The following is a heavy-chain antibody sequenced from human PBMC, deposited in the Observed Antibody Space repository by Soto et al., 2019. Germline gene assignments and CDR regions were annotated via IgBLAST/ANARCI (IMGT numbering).Heavy chain of an antibody. V-gene: IGHV1-69*06. CDR3: ARGGYSSTWSNLFDRSGLDV. D-gene: IGHD6-13*01. J-gene: IGHJ6*04. Sequence: QVQLVQSGAEAKKPGSSVKVSCKTSGGTFSSYAISWVRQAPGQGLEWMGGIVPLFRTTNYAQKLQGRVTITADTSTYTVYMELGGLRSGDTAVYYCARGGYSSTWSNLFDRSGLDVWGEGTTVTVSS. CDR1: GGTFSSYA. CDR2: IVPLFRTT.